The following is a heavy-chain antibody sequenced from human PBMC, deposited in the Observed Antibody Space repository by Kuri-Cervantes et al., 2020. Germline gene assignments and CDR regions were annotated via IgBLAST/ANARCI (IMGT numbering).Heavy chain of an antibody. CDR3: ATRSVHYDSSGSDRLVRGYYYYGMDV. Sequence: GESLKISCAASGFTFSSYAMHWVRQAPGKGLEWVAVISYDGSNKYYADSVKGRFTISRDNSKNTLYLQMNSLRAEDTAVYYCATRSVHYDSSGSDRLVRGYYYYGMDVWGQGTTVTVSS. J-gene: IGHJ6*02. V-gene: IGHV3-30*04. CDR1: GFTFSSYA. D-gene: IGHD3-22*01. CDR2: ISYDGSNK.